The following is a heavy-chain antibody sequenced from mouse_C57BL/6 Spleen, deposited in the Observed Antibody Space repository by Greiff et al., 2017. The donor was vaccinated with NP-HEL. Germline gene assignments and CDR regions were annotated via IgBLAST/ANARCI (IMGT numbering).Heavy chain of an antibody. D-gene: IGHD2-2*01. CDR3: ARVGYAGFAY. V-gene: IGHV5-4*03. J-gene: IGHJ3*01. CDR2: ISDGGSYT. CDR1: GFTFSSYA. Sequence: EVNVVESGGGLVKPGGSLKLSCAASGFTFSSYAMSWVRQTPEKRLEWVATISDGGSYTYYPDNVKGRFTITRDKAKNTLYLQMSHLKSEDPAMYCSARVGYAGFAYWGQGTLVTVSA.